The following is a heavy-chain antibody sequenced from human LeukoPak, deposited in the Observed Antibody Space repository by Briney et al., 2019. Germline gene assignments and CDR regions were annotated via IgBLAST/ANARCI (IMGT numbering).Heavy chain of an antibody. CDR1: GYTFTSQD. CDR3: TLYNY. D-gene: IGHD1-14*01. V-gene: IGHV1-3*03. J-gene: IGHJ4*02. Sequence: ASVKVSCKASGYTFTSQDMHWVRQAPGQGLEWVGRINPDNGDTTYSQEFQGRVTITRDTSASTAYMELRSLRSEDMAVYYCTLYNYWGQGTLVTVSS. CDR2: INPDNGDT.